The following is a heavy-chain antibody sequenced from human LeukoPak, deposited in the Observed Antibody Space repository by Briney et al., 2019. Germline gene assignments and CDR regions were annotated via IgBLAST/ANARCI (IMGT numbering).Heavy chain of an antibody. D-gene: IGHD4-23*01. CDR2: IIPILGIA. CDR1: GGTFSSYA. J-gene: IGHJ6*02. CDR3: ARDHNSIYYYYGMDV. V-gene: IGHV1-69*04. Sequence: SVKVPCKASGGTFSSYAISWVRQAPGQGLEWMGRIIPILGIANYAQKFQGRVTITADKSTSTAYMELSSLRSEDTAVYYCARDHNSIYYYYGMDVWGQGTTVTVSS.